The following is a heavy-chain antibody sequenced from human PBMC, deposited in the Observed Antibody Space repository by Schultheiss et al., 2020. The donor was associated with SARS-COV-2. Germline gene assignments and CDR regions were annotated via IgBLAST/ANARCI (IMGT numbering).Heavy chain of an antibody. CDR2: IWYDGSNK. Sequence: GGSLRLSCAASGFTFSSYGMHWVRQAPGKGLEWVAVIWYDGSNKYYADSVKGRFTISRDNSKNTLYLQMNSLRVEDTAVYYCARGLGIAVAGADYWGQGTLVTVSS. J-gene: IGHJ4*02. D-gene: IGHD6-19*01. V-gene: IGHV3-33*03. CDR1: GFTFSSYG. CDR3: ARGLGIAVAGADY.